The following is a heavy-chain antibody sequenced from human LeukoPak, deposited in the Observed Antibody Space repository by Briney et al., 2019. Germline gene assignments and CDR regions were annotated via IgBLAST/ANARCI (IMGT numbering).Heavy chain of an antibody. CDR2: IIPILGIA. CDR1: GGTFSSYT. J-gene: IGHJ5*02. Sequence: SVKVSCKASGGTFSSYTISWVRQAPGQGLEWMGRIIPILGIANYAQKFQGRVTITADKSTSTAYMELSSLRSEDTAVYYCASSADYDSWSGPYNWFDPWGQGTLVTVSS. D-gene: IGHD3-3*01. V-gene: IGHV1-69*02. CDR3: ASSADYDSWSGPYNWFDP.